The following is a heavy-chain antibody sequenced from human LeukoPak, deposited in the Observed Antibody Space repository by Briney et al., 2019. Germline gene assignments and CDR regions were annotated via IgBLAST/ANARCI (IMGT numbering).Heavy chain of an antibody. D-gene: IGHD1-26*01. Sequence: PGVSLRLSCAASGFIFSDYHMNWIRQAPGKWLEWVSSITSSSTYIYYAYSVKGRFTISRDNAENSLYLQMNSLRAEDTAVYYCARGERELLDADFDYWGQGTLVTVSS. CDR3: ARGERELLDADFDY. V-gene: IGHV3-21*06. CDR2: ITSSSTYI. CDR1: GFIFSDYH. J-gene: IGHJ4*02.